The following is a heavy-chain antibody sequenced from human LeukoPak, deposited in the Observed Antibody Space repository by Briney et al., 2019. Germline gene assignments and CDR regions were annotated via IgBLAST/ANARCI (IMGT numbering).Heavy chain of an antibody. CDR1: GGTFSSYA. D-gene: IGHD1-20*01. CDR2: IIPIFGTA. V-gene: IGHV1-69*13. J-gene: IGHJ3*02. Sequence: ASVKVSCKASGGTFSSYAISWVRQAPGQGLEWMGGIIPIFGTANYAQKFQGRVTITADESTSTAYMELSSLRSEDTAVYYCARGSRNNWNVYHDAFDIWGQGTMVTVSS. CDR3: ARGSRNNWNVYHDAFDI.